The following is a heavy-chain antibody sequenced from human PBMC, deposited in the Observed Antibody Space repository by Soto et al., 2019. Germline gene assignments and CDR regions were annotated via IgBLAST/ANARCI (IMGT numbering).Heavy chain of an antibody. J-gene: IGHJ4*02. V-gene: IGHV4-59*01. CDR3: ARSRYTSGWWTPPFDY. D-gene: IGHD6-19*01. Sequence: QVQLQESGPGLVKPSETLSLTSAASGGPISSYYWTWIRQPPGKGLEWIGYIYYSGSTNYNPSLKSRVTISVDTSKNQFSLKLSSVTAADTAVYYCARSRYTSGWWTPPFDYWGQGTLVTVSS. CDR1: GGPISSYY. CDR2: IYYSGST.